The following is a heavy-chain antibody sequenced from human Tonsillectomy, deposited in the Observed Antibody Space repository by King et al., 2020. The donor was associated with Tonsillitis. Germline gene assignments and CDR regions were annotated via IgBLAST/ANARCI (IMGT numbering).Heavy chain of an antibody. V-gene: IGHV3-23*04. Sequence: VQLVESGGGLVQPGGSLRLSCAASGFTFSTYAMTWVRQAPGKGLEGVSVMSGAGARTYHADSVKGRFTISIDNSKNTLYLQMNSLRAEDTAVYYCAKWPYDFWSGGLYYAMDVWGQGTTVTVSS. J-gene: IGHJ6*02. CDR3: AKWPYDFWSGGLYYAMDV. D-gene: IGHD3-3*01. CDR2: MSGAGART. CDR1: GFTFSTYA.